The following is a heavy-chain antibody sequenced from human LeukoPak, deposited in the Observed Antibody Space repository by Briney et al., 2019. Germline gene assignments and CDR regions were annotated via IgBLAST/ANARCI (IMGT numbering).Heavy chain of an antibody. J-gene: IGHJ4*02. D-gene: IGHD2-2*01. CDR1: GGSLNISSYY. V-gene: IGHV4-39*01. CDR3: ARSQATAMVSDY. CDR2: IYDSGRT. Sequence: PSETLSLTCTVSGGSLNISSYYWGWIRQPPGKGLEWIGIIYDSGRTYYNPSLKIPVTIFVDTSKNQFSLKLNAVTAADTAVYYCARSQATAMVSDYWGQGTLVTVSS.